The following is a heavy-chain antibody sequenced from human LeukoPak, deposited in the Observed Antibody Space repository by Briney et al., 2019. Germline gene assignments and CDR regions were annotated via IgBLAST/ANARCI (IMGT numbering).Heavy chain of an antibody. CDR2: IKSKTDGGTT. J-gene: IGHJ5*02. V-gene: IGHV3-15*01. D-gene: IGHD2-21*02. CDR3: TTGHCGGDCYSNPTWFDP. CDR1: GFTFSNAW. Sequence: GGSLRLSCAASGFTFSNAWMSWVRQAPGKGLEWVGRIKSKTDGGTTDYAAPVKGRFTISRDDSKNTLYLQMNSLKTEDTAVYYCTTGHCGGDCYSNPTWFDPWGQGTLVTVSS.